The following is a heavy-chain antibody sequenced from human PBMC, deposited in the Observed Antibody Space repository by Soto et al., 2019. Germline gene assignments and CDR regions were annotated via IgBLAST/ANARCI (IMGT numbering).Heavy chain of an antibody. V-gene: IGHV4-34*01. CDR3: ARLRFGELLVYYYYYYMDV. CDR1: GGSFSGYY. D-gene: IGHD3-10*01. CDR2: INHSGST. Sequence: SETLSLTCAVYGGSFSGYYWSWIRQPPGKGLEWIGEINHSGSTNYNPSLKSRVTISVDTSKNQFSLKLSSVTAADTAVYYCARLRFGELLVYYYYYYMDVWGKGTTVTVSS. J-gene: IGHJ6*03.